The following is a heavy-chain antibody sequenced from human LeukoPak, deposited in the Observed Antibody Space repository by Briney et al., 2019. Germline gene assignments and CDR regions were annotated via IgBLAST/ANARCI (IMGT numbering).Heavy chain of an antibody. CDR2: IYYSGST. D-gene: IGHD1-26*01. CDR1: GGSISSSSYY. J-gene: IGHJ5*02. CDR3: ARHVPKLDWFDP. Sequence: SETLSLTCTISGGSISSSSYYWGWIRQPPGKGPEWIGSIYYSGSTYYNPSLKSRVTISVDTSKNQFSLKLSSVTAADTAVYYCARHVPKLDWFDPWGQGTLVTVSS. V-gene: IGHV4-39*01.